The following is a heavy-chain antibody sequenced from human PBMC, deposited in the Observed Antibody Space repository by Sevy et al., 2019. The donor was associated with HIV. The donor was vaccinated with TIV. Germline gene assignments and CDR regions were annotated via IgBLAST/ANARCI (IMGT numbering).Heavy chain of an antibody. CDR3: AARGLGGGQLWLRGAFDI. Sequence: ASVKVSCKVSGYTLTELSMHWVRQAPGKGLEWMGGFDPEDGETIYAQKFQDRVTMTEDTSTDTAYMELSSLRSEDTAVYYCAARGLGGGQLWLRGAFDIWGQGTMVTVSS. V-gene: IGHV1-24*01. D-gene: IGHD5-18*01. CDR1: GYTLTELS. J-gene: IGHJ3*02. CDR2: FDPEDGET.